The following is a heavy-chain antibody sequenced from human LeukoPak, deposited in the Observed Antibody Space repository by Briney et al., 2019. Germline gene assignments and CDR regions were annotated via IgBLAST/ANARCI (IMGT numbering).Heavy chain of an antibody. D-gene: IGHD3-9*01. CDR2: IKQDGSEK. Sequence: GVLRLSCAVSGFTFSSYWMSWVRQAPGKGLEWVANIKQDGSEKYYVDSVKGRFTISRDNAKNFLYLQMNSLRAEDTAVYYCARTYYDILTGYNPYFDYWGQGILVTVSS. CDR1: GFTFSSYW. CDR3: ARTYYDILTGYNPYFDY. J-gene: IGHJ4*02. V-gene: IGHV3-7*01.